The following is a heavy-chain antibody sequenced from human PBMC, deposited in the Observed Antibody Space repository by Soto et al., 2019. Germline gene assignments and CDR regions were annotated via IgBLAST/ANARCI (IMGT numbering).Heavy chain of an antibody. Sequence: QVQRVESGGGVVQPGRSLRLSCAASGFTFSSYAMHWVRQAPGKGLEWVAVISYDGSNKYYADSVKGRFTISRDNSKNTLYLQMNSLRAEDTAVYYCARDHVVVAATFRASYYGMDVWGQGTTVTVSS. V-gene: IGHV3-30-3*01. J-gene: IGHJ6*02. CDR3: ARDHVVVAATFRASYYGMDV. CDR2: ISYDGSNK. CDR1: GFTFSSYA. D-gene: IGHD2-15*01.